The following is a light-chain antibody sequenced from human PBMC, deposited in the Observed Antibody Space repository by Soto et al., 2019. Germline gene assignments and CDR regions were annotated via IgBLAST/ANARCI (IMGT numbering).Light chain of an antibody. Sequence: DIQMTQSPSSLSTPVGDRVTITCRASQGISNDLAWYKQKPGKVPKLLIYAASTLQSGIPSLFSGSGSGTHFTLIISSLQPEDVATYYFQYYSSAPLTFGGGTEVEIK. J-gene: IGKJ4*01. V-gene: IGKV1-27*01. CDR1: QGISND. CDR2: AAS. CDR3: QYYSSAPLT.